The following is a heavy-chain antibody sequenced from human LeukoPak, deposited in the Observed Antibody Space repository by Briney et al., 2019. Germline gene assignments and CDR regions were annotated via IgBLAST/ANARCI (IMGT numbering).Heavy chain of an antibody. J-gene: IGHJ4*02. D-gene: IGHD3-22*01. CDR2: ISGSGCST. CDR1: GFTFSSYA. Sequence: PGGSLRLSCAASGFTFSSYAMSWVRQAPGKGLEWVSAISGSGCSTYYADSVKGRLTISRDNPKNTPYLQMISLRAEETAVYYCAKPHYYDSSGYYYVDYFDYWGQGTLVTVSS. CDR3: AKPHYYDSSGYYYVDYFDY. V-gene: IGHV3-23*01.